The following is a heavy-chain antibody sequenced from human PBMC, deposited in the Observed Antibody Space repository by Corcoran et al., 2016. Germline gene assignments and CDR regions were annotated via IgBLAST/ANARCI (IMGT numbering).Heavy chain of an antibody. D-gene: IGHD3-22*01. V-gene: IGHV5-51*01. CDR2: IYPANSDT. Sequence: EVQLVQSGAEVKKPGESLKISCKGSGYSFTSYWIGWVRHMPGRGLEWMGIIYPANSDTRYSPSFQGQVTISADKSITTAYLQWSSLKASDTARYYWATRGDDSERSPGTNYCDYWGQGTRVTVSS. J-gene: IGHJ4*02. CDR3: ATRGDDSERSPGTNYCDY. CDR1: GYSFTSYW.